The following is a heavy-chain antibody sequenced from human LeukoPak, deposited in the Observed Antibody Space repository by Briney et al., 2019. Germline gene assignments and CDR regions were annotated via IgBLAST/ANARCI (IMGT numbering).Heavy chain of an antibody. CDR1: GYRFTTYW. Sequence: GESLKISCKGSGYRFTTYWIGWVRQMPGKGLEWMGIIYPGDSDTRYSPSFQGQVTISADKSISTAYLQWSSLKASDTAMYYCARELETTVTTRGLYYYYYGMDVWGQGTTVTVSS. CDR2: IYPGDSDT. CDR3: ARELETTVTTRGLYYYYYGMDV. D-gene: IGHD4-17*01. J-gene: IGHJ6*02. V-gene: IGHV5-51*01.